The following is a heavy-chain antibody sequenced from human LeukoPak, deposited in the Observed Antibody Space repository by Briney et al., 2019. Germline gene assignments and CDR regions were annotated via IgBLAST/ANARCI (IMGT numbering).Heavy chain of an antibody. V-gene: IGHV4-39*01. Sequence: SETLSLTCTVSGGSISSSSYYWGWIRQPPGTGLEWVGSIYYSGSTYYNPSLKSRVTISVDTSKNQFSLKLSSVTAADTAVYYCAEEGIAAAGVRKYYFDYWGQGTLVTVSS. J-gene: IGHJ4*02. CDR1: GGSISSSSYY. CDR2: IYYSGST. D-gene: IGHD6-13*01. CDR3: AEEGIAAAGVRKYYFDY.